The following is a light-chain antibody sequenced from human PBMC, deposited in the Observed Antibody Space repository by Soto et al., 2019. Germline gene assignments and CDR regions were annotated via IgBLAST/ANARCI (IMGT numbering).Light chain of an antibody. Sequence: QSVLTQPASVSGSPGQSITISCTGTSSDVGGYNYVSWYQQHPGKAPKLMIYEVSNQPSGVPNRFSGSKSGNTASLTISGLQAEDEADYYCSSYTSSSPYVFGTGTKLTVL. CDR2: EVS. CDR1: SSDVGGYNY. J-gene: IGLJ1*01. CDR3: SSYTSSSPYV. V-gene: IGLV2-14*01.